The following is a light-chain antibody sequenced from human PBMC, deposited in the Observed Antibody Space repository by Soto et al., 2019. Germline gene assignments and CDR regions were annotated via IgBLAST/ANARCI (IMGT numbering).Light chain of an antibody. CDR3: SSHAGINNVV. CDR2: EVT. V-gene: IGLV2-8*01. CDR1: SSDVGGYNY. Sequence: QSALTQPPSASGSPGQSVTISCTGTSSDVGGYNYVSWYQQHPGKAPKLMLYEVTKRPSGVPDRFSGSKSVNTASLTVSGLQAEDEADYYCSSHAGINNVVFGGGSKLTVL. J-gene: IGLJ3*02.